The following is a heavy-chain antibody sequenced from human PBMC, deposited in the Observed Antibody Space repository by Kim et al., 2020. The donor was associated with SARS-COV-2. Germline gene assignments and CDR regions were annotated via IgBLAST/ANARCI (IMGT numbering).Heavy chain of an antibody. J-gene: IGHJ4*02. V-gene: IGHV3-30*18. CDR3: AKGGYYDTTGPLDY. Sequence: GGSLRLSCAASGFTSSTYGMHWVRQAPGKGLEWVAVISYEGSEKYYADSVKGRFTISRDNSKNTLYLQMHSLRGEDTAVYYCAKGGYYDTTGPLDYWGQGTLVIVST. D-gene: IGHD3-22*01. CDR1: GFTSSTYG. CDR2: ISYEGSEK.